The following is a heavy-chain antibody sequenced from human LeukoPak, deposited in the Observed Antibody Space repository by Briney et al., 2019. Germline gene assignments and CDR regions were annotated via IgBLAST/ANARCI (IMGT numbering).Heavy chain of an antibody. Sequence: GESLKISCKGSGYSYPHYWISWVRQMPGKGLEWMGTIDPSDSYNNYSPSFQGHVTISADKSISTAYLQWSSLKASDTAMYYCARAYSRSRFDYWGQGTLVTVSS. J-gene: IGHJ4*02. D-gene: IGHD6-6*01. CDR3: ARAYSRSRFDY. CDR1: GYSYPHYW. CDR2: IDPSDSYN. V-gene: IGHV5-10-1*01.